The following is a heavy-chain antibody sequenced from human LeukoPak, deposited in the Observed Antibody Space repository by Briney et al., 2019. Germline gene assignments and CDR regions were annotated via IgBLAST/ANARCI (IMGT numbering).Heavy chain of an antibody. J-gene: IGHJ4*02. Sequence: SETLSLTCTVSGGSISSYYWSWIRQPPGKGLEWIGYIYYSGSTNYNPSLKSRVTISVDTSKNQFSLKLSSVTAADTAVYYCARTWCGGSCIFDYWGQRTLVTVSS. CDR2: IYYSGST. V-gene: IGHV4-59*08. CDR3: ARTWCGGSCIFDY. CDR1: GGSISSYY. D-gene: IGHD2-15*01.